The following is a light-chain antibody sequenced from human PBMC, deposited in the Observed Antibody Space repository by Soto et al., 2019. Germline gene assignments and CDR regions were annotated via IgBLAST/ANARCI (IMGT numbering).Light chain of an antibody. CDR3: SSHATGSTLI. J-gene: IGLJ2*01. Sequence: QSALTQPASVSGSPGQSITISCSGSSSDIGTYNQVSWDQQHPGKAPKLMIYDVTNRPSVVSHRFSGSRSGNTASLTISGLQAEDEADYYCSSHATGSTLIFGGGTKLTVL. V-gene: IGLV2-14*03. CDR1: SSDIGTYNQ. CDR2: DVT.